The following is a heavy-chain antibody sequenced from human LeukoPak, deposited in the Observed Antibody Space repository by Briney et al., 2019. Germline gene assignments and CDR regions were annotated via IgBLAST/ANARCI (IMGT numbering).Heavy chain of an antibody. CDR2: IYSGGST. J-gene: IGHJ6*02. Sequence: GGSLRLSCAASGFTFSDYYMSWIRQAPGKGLEWVSVIYSGGSTYYTDSVKGRFTISRDNSKNTLYLQMNSLRAEDTAVYYCARDRGGDYYGMDVWGQGTTVTVSS. CDR3: ARDRGGDYYGMDV. CDR1: GFTFSDYY. V-gene: IGHV3-66*01. D-gene: IGHD2-21*01.